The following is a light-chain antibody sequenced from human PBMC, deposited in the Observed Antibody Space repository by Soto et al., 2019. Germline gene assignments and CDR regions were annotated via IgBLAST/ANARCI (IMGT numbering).Light chain of an antibody. CDR2: EVS. J-gene: IGLJ3*02. CDR1: SSDVGGYNY. V-gene: IGLV2-14*01. CDR3: NSFRTNYTWL. Sequence: QSVLTQPASVSGSPGQSITISCTGTSSDVGGYNYVSWYQQHPGKAPKLMIYEVSNRPSGISNRFSGSKSDNTASLTISGLQAEDEADYYCNSFRTNYTWLFGGGTKLTVL.